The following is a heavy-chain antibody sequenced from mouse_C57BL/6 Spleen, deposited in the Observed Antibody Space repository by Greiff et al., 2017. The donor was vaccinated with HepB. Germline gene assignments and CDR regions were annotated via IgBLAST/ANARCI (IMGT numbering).Heavy chain of an antibody. CDR3: ARLIYYDYDGFAY. D-gene: IGHD2-4*01. V-gene: IGHV1-53*01. J-gene: IGHJ3*01. CDR2: INPSNGGT. Sequence: VQLQQSGTELVKPGASVKLSCKASGYTFTSYWMHWVKQRPGQGLEWIGNINPSNGGTNYNEKFKSKATLTVDKSSSTAYMQLSSLTSEDSAVYYWARLIYYDYDGFAYWGQGTLVTVSA. CDR1: GYTFTSYW.